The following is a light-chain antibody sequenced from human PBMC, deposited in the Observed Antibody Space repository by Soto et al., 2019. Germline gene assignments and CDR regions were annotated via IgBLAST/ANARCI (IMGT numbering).Light chain of an antibody. CDR3: AAWDDSLKGYV. CDR1: SSNIGVNA. CDR2: TNN. V-gene: IGLV1-44*01. J-gene: IGLJ1*01. Sequence: QSVLTQPPSASAAPGQRVTISCSGSSSNIGVNAVNWYQHLPGTAPELLIYTNNQRPSGVPDRFSGSKSGASASLAISGLQSEDEADYYCAAWDDSLKGYVFGTGTQLTVL.